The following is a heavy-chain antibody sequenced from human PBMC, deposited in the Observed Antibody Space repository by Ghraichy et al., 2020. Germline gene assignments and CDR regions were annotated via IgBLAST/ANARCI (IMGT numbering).Heavy chain of an antibody. D-gene: IGHD2-15*01. CDR1: GFTFSSYW. CDR3: ARGPHPYSGFYYFDY. J-gene: IGHJ4*02. Sequence: GGSLRLSCAASGFTFSSYWMHWVRQAPGKGLVWVSRINSDGSSTSYADSVKGRFTISRDNAKNTLYLQMNSLRAEDTAVYYCARGPHPYSGFYYFDYWGQGTLVTVSS. V-gene: IGHV3-74*01. CDR2: INSDGSST.